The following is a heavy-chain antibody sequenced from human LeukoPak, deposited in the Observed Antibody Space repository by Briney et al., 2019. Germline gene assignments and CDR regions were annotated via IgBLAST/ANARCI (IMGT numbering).Heavy chain of an antibody. CDR1: GYTFTGYY. J-gene: IGHJ5*02. D-gene: IGHD2-2*02. CDR2: INPNSGGT. CDR3: ARGGGYCSSTSCYNNWFDP. V-gene: IGHV1-2*02. Sequence: ASVKVSCTASGYTFTGYYMHWVRQAPGQGLEWMGWINPNSGGTNYAQKFQGRVTMTRDTSISTAYMELSRLRSDDTAVYYCARGGGYCSSTSCYNNWFDPWGQGTLVTVSS.